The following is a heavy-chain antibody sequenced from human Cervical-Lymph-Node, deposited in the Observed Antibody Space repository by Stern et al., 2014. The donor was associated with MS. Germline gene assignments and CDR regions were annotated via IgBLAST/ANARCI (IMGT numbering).Heavy chain of an antibody. CDR1: GFTFSSYS. V-gene: IGHV3-21*01. J-gene: IGHJ4*02. Sequence: EVQLEGSGGGLVKPGGSLRLSCAASGFTFSSYSMNWVRQAPGKGLEWVASISSGGSYIYYADSLKGRFTISRDNAKNSLYLQMNSLRAEDTAVYYCARGRGGNYRYYFDYWGQGTLVTGSS. CDR2: ISSGGSYI. D-gene: IGHD4-23*01. CDR3: ARGRGGNYRYYFDY.